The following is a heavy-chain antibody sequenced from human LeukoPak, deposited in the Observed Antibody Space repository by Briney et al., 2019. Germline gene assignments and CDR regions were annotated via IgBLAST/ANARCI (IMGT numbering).Heavy chain of an antibody. CDR3: ARDRFGDYNFDY. D-gene: IGHD4-17*01. V-gene: IGHV3-21*01. Sequence: GGSLRLSCAASGFIFSTYSMNWVRQAPGKGLECVSSISGSSTYIYYADLVKGRFTISRDNAKNSLYLQMNSLRAEDTAVYYCARDRFGDYNFDYWGQGTLVTVSS. J-gene: IGHJ4*02. CDR1: GFIFSTYS. CDR2: ISGSSTYI.